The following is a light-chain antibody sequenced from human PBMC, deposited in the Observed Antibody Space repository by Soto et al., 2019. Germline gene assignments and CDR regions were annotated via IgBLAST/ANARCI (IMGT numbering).Light chain of an antibody. V-gene: IGKV3-20*01. J-gene: IGKJ1*01. CDR2: GAS. CDR1: QSVDSTY. CDR3: QHYDRT. Sequence: VMTQSPATLSLSPGESATLSCRASQSVDSTYIAWYQQKPGQAPRLLIYGASGRATGIPDRFSGSGSGTDFSLTISRLEPEDFAVYFCQHYDRTFGQGTKVDIK.